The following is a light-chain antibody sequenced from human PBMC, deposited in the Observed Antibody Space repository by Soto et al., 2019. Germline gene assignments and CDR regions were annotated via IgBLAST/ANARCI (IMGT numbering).Light chain of an antibody. V-gene: IGLV2-18*02. Sequence: QSALTQPPSVSGSPGQPVTISCTGTSSDVGGYNRVSWYQQPPGKAPKLLIYDVSNRPSGGSTRFSGSKSGNTASLTISGLQAEDEADYYCTSYATGSAYVFGPGTKLTVL. CDR2: DVS. J-gene: IGLJ1*01. CDR3: TSYATGSAYV. CDR1: SSDVGGYNR.